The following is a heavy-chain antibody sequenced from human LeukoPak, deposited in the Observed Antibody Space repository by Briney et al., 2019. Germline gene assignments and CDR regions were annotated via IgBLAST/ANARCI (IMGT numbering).Heavy chain of an antibody. D-gene: IGHD4-17*01. CDR2: ISYEGSNK. J-gene: IGHJ4*02. CDR1: GFTFSGYA. V-gene: IGHV3-30*04. Sequence: GGSLRLSCAASGFTFSGYAMHWVRQAPGKGLEWVAVISYEGSNKDYADSVKGRFTISRDNSKNTLFLQMSSLRAEDTAVYYCARAPADYADYYFDYWGQGTLVTVSS. CDR3: ARAPADYADYYFDY.